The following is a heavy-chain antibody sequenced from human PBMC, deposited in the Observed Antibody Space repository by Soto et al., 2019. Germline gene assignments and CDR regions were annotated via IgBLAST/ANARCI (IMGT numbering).Heavy chain of an antibody. V-gene: IGHV3-23*01. CDR3: AKDRLAGGFDY. CDR1: GFPFSSYA. J-gene: IGHJ4*02. Sequence: GGSLRLSCAASGFPFSSYAMHWVRQAPGKGLEWVSLVSATAGTTYYTDSVKGRFTISRDNSRNTVYLQMNSLRADDTAVYYCAKDRLAGGFDYWGQGTLVTVSS. D-gene: IGHD3-16*01. CDR2: VSATAGTT.